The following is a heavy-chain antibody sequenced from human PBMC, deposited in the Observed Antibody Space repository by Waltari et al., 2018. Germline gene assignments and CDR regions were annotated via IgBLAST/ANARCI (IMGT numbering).Heavy chain of an antibody. J-gene: IGHJ4*02. V-gene: IGHV3-48*01. CDR1: GFAFSCAS. D-gene: IGHD3-10*01. CDR2: ISSSSSTI. Sequence: EVQLVESGGGLVQPGGSLRLSCADSGFAFSCASMTRVRQAPGKGLECVSYISSSSSTIYYADSVKGRFTISRDNAKNSLYLQMNSLRAEDTAVYYCARDLMVQGVGDYWGQGTLVTVSS. CDR3: ARDLMVQGVGDY.